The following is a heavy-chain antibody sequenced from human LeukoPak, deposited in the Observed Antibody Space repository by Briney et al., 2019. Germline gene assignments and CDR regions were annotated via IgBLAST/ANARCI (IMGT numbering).Heavy chain of an antibody. CDR1: GGSISSYY. CDR2: IYDSGST. D-gene: IGHD3-22*01. Sequence: ASETLSLTCTVSGGSISSYYWSWIRQPPGKGLEWIGYIYDSGSTNYNPSLKSRVTISVDTSKNQFSLKLSSVTAADTAVYYCACLTTADAFDIWGQGTMVTVSS. CDR3: ACLTTADAFDI. V-gene: IGHV4-59*01. J-gene: IGHJ3*02.